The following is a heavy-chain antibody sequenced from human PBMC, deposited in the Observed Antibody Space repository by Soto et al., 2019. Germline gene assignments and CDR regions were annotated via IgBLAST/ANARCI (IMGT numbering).Heavy chain of an antibody. D-gene: IGHD6-13*01. Sequence: SETLSLTCAVYGGSFSGYYWNWIRQPPGKGLEWIGDINYSGSTTYNPSLKSRVTISVDSSKNQFSLKLDSVTPADTAVYYCARVRGTAGKRYFDYWGPGTMVTDSS. CDR2: INYSGST. V-gene: IGHV4-34*01. J-gene: IGHJ4*02. CDR1: GGSFSGYY. CDR3: ARVRGTAGKRYFDY.